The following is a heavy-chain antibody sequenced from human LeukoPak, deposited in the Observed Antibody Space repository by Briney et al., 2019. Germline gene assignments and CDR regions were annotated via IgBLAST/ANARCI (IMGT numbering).Heavy chain of an antibody. CDR2: IIPILGIA. D-gene: IGHD3-10*01. CDR1: GGTFSSYA. Sequence: GASVKVSCKASGGTFSSYAISWVRQAPGQGLEWMGRIIPILGIANYAQKFQGRVTITADKSTSTAYMELSSLRSEDTAVYYCARDQGTYYYGSGSLSPFDPWGQGTLVTVSS. J-gene: IGHJ5*02. CDR3: ARDQGTYYYGSGSLSPFDP. V-gene: IGHV1-69*04.